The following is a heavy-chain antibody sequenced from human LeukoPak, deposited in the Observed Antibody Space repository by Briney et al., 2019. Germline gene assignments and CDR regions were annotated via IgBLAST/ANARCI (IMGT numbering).Heavy chain of an antibody. CDR1: GGSISDYY. V-gene: IGHV4-59*01. Sequence: SETLSLTCTVSGGSISDYYWCWIRQSPGKGLEWIGHIYQSGTTNYNPSLKSRVTISVDTSKNQFSLKLSSVTAADTAVYYCARAPLYSSSWYEGVEWGQGTLVTVSS. J-gene: IGHJ4*02. CDR2: IYQSGTT. CDR3: ARAPLYSSSWYEGVE. D-gene: IGHD6-13*01.